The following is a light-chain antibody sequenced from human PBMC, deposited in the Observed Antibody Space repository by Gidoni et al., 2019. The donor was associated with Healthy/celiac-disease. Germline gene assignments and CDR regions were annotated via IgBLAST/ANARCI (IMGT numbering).Light chain of an antibody. CDR1: QRSSSW. J-gene: IGKJ1*01. CDR3: QQYNSYSPVT. CDR2: DAS. V-gene: IGKV1-5*01. Sequence: DIQLPPSPSTLSASVGDRVTITCRASQRSSSWLAWYQQKPGKAPKPLIYDASSLESGVPSRFSGSGSGTECTLTISSLQPDDFATYYCQQYNSYSPVTFGQGTKVEIK.